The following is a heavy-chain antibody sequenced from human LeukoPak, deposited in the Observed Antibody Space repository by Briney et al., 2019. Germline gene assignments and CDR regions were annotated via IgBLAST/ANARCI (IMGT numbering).Heavy chain of an antibody. CDR2: ISNSSSYI. CDR1: GFTFSSYS. CDR3: ARGLGSSSSSDAFDI. J-gene: IGHJ3*02. D-gene: IGHD6-6*01. V-gene: IGHV3-21*01. Sequence: GGSLRLSCAASGFTFSSYSMNWVRQAPGKGLEWVSSISNSSSYIYYADSVKGRFTISRDNAKNSLYLQMNSLRAEDTAVYYCARGLGSSSSSDAFDIWGQGTMVTVSS.